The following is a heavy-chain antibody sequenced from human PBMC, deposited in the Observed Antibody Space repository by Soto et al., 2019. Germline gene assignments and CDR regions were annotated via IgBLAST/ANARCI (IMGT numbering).Heavy chain of an antibody. CDR2: INHSGST. D-gene: IGHD1-26*01. CDR1: GGSFSGYY. V-gene: IGHV4-34*01. J-gene: IGHJ5*02. Sequence: PSETLSLTCAVYGGSFSGYYWSWIRQPPGKGLEWIGEINHSGSTNYNPSLKSRVTISVDTSKNQFSLKLSSVTAADTAVYYCARGRNSGSYFWFDPWGQGTLVTVSS. CDR3: ARGRNSGSYFWFDP.